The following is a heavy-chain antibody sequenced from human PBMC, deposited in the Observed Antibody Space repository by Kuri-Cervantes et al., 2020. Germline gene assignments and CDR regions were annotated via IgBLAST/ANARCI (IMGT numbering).Heavy chain of an antibody. CDR1: RFTFSSYW. Sequence: ETLSLTCAASRFTFSSYWMHWVRQAPGKGLVWVSCVNSAGSSTSYADSVKGRFTISRDNSKNTLYLQMNSLRAEDTAVYYCAKWGLTAMVIPPNYYFDYWGQGTLVTVSS. V-gene: IGHV3-74*01. CDR3: AKWGLTAMVIPPNYYFDY. J-gene: IGHJ4*02. CDR2: VNSAGSST. D-gene: IGHD5-18*01.